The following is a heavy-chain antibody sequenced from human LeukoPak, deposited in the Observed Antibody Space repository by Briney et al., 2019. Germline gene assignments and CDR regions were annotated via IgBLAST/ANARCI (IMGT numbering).Heavy chain of an antibody. CDR3: ASKTYYYDSSGYLDAFDI. Sequence: NPSETLSLTCTVSGDSISSYYWSWIRQPPGKGLEWIGYIYYSGSTNYNPSLKSRVTISVGTSKNQFSLKLSSVTAADTAVYYCASKTYYYDSSGYLDAFDIWGQGTMVTVSS. J-gene: IGHJ3*02. CDR1: GDSISSYY. CDR2: IYYSGST. V-gene: IGHV4-59*01. D-gene: IGHD3-22*01.